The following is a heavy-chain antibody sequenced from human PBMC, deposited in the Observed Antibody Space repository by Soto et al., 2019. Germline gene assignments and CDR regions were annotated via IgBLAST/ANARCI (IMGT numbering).Heavy chain of an antibody. CDR3: ARGTRGYSYGFPYYYYYYGMDV. V-gene: IGHV1-69*01. J-gene: IGHJ6*02. CDR1: GGTFSSYA. D-gene: IGHD5-18*01. CDR2: IIPIFGTA. Sequence: QVQLVQSGAEVKKPGSSVKVSCKASGGTFSSYAISWVRQAPGQGLEWMGGIIPIFGTANYAQKFQCRVTITADESTSKAYMELNRLRSEDTAVYYCARGTRGYSYGFPYYYYYYGMDVWGQGTTVTVSS.